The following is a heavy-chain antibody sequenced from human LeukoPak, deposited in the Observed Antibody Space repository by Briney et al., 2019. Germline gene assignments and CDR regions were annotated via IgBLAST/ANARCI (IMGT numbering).Heavy chain of an antibody. J-gene: IGHJ2*01. Sequence: PSETLSLTCTVSGGSISSYYWSWIRQPPGKGLEWIGYIYYSGSTNYNPSLKSRVTISVDTSKNQFSLKLSSVTAADTAVYYCARHGSTVPANWYFDLWGRGTLVTVSS. CDR2: IYYSGST. D-gene: IGHD2-2*03. CDR1: GGSISSYY. V-gene: IGHV4-59*08. CDR3: ARHGSTVPANWYFDL.